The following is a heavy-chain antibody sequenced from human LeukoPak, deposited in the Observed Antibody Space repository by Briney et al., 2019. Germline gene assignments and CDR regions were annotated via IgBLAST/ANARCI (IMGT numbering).Heavy chain of an antibody. J-gene: IGHJ4*02. CDR2: ISVRSNYI. CDR1: GYTFSSYS. D-gene: IGHD3-22*01. V-gene: IGHV3-21*01. Sequence: GGSLRLSCLASGYTFSSYSINWVRQAPGKGLEWVSSISVRSNYIYYADSVRGRFRISRDDARDSLYLQMNSLRAEDTAMYYCVRLRRNSDTSGFYYYYDFWGQGTLVTVSS. CDR3: VRLRRNSDTSGFYYYYDF.